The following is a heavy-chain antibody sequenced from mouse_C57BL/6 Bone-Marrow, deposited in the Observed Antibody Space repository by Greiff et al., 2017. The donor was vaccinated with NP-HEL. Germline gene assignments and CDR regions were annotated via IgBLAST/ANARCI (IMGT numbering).Heavy chain of an antibody. CDR3: TGLRGSWFAY. V-gene: IGHV6-3*01. J-gene: IGHJ1*03. CDR1: GFTFSNYW. D-gene: IGHD2-4*01. CDR2: IRLKSDNYAT. Sequence: LQQSGGGLVQPGGSMKLSCVASGFTFSNYWMNWVRQSPEKGLEWVAQIRLKSDNYATHYAESVKGRFTISRDDSKSSVYLQMNNLRAEDTGIYYCTGLRGSWFAYWGTGTTVTVSS.